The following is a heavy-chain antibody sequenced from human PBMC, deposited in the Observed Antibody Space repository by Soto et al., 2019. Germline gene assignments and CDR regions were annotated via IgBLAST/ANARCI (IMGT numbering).Heavy chain of an antibody. CDR1: GFTFSSYA. D-gene: IGHD6-6*01. CDR2: ISYDGSNK. V-gene: IGHV3-30-3*01. J-gene: IGHJ6*02. Sequence: QVQLVESGGGVVQPGRSLRLSCAASGFTFSSYAMHWVRQAPGKGLEWVAVISYDGSNKYYEDSVKGRFTISRDNSKNTLYLQMNSLRAEDTAVYYCARDSSSSPYYYYYGMDVWGQGTTVTVSS. CDR3: ARDSSSSPYYYYYGMDV.